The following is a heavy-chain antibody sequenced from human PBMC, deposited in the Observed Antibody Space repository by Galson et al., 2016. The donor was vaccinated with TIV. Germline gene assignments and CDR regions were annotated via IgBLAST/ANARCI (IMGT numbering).Heavy chain of an antibody. Sequence: LRLSCAASGFSFRNYGMNWVRQAPGQGLEWVSGIYGSGSRSFYADSVKGRFTISRDNSKYTLYLQMNSLRAEDTAVYYCAKVSRDGDYYFYDVDVWGHGTTVTVSS. CDR1: GFSFRNYG. CDR3: AKVSRDGDYYFYDVDV. D-gene: IGHD4-17*01. J-gene: IGHJ6*02. CDR2: IYGSGSRS. V-gene: IGHV3-23*01.